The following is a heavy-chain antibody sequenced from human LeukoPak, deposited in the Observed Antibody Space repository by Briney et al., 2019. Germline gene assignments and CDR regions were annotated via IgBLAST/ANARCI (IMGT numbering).Heavy chain of an antibody. V-gene: IGHV3-23*01. Sequence: PGGSLRLSCAASGFIFSNYAMTWVRQAPGKGLDWVSSISMTGGSTYYADSVKGRFTISRDNSKNTLLLQMKDLRAEDTAVYYCARDLEIVAAGWYFDLWGRGTLVIVSS. D-gene: IGHD6-13*01. CDR1: GFIFSNYA. CDR2: ISMTGGST. CDR3: ARDLEIVAAGWYFDL. J-gene: IGHJ2*01.